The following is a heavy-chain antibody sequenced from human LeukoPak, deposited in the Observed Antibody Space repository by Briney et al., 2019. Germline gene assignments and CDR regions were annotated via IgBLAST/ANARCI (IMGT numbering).Heavy chain of an antibody. Sequence: GGSLRLSCAASGFTFSSYAMSWVRQAPGKGLEWVSAISGSGGSTYYADSVKGRFTISRDNSKNTLYLQMNSLRAEDTAVYYCARVRSSSWYAYYFDYWGQGTLVTVSS. CDR1: GFTFSSYA. CDR2: ISGSGGST. D-gene: IGHD6-13*01. V-gene: IGHV3-23*01. J-gene: IGHJ4*02. CDR3: ARVRSSSWYAYYFDY.